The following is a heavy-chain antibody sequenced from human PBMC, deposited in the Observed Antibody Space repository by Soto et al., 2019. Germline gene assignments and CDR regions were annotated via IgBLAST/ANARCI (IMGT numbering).Heavy chain of an antibody. CDR3: ARCGDIVLVPAAIPFDF. D-gene: IGHD2-2*01. J-gene: IGHJ4*02. V-gene: IGHV1-69*13. CDR1: GGTFSSYA. CDR2: IIPIFGTA. Sequence: SVKVDCKASGGTFSSYAISWVRLAPGQGLEWMGGIIPIFGTANYAQKFQGRVTITADESTSTAYVELSSLRSEDTAVYYCARCGDIVLVPAAIPFDFWGQGTLVPVSA.